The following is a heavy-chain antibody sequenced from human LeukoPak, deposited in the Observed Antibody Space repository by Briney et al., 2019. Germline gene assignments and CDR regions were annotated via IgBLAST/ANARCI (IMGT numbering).Heavy chain of an antibody. CDR3: AKDSGGGDYYYYYMDV. CDR1: GFTFDDYA. CDR2: ISWNSGSI. D-gene: IGHD3-10*01. J-gene: IGHJ6*03. Sequence: GRSLRLSCAASGFTFDDYAMHWVRQAPGKGLEWVSGISWNSGSIGYADSVKGRFTISRDNAKNSLYLQMNSLRAEGMALYYCAKDSGGGDYYYYYMDVWGKGTTVTVSS. V-gene: IGHV3-9*03.